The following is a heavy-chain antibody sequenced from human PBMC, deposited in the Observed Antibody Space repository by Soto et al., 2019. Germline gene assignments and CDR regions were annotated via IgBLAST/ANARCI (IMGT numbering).Heavy chain of an antibody. Sequence: GASVKVSCKASGGTFSSYAISWVRQAPGQGLEWMGIINPSGGSTSYAQKFQGRVTMTRDTSTSTVYMELSSLRSEDTAVYYCARVRSGGSWNYGMDVWGQGTTVTVSS. CDR3: ARVRSGGSWNYGMDV. CDR2: INPSGGST. V-gene: IGHV1-46*01. J-gene: IGHJ6*02. CDR1: GGTFSSYA. D-gene: IGHD2-15*01.